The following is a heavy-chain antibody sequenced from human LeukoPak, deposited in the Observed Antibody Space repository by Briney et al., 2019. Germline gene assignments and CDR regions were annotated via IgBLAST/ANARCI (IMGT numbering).Heavy chain of an antibody. D-gene: IGHD2-2*01. V-gene: IGHV4-34*01. J-gene: IGHJ6*03. CDR2: INHSGST. CDR1: GGSFSGYY. Sequence: PSETLSLTCAVYGGSFSGYYWSWIRQPPGKGLEWIGEINHSGSTNYNPSLKSRVTISVDTSKNQFSLKLSSVTAADTAVYYCARGRIAPSLYYYYYMDVWGKGTTVTVSS. CDR3: ARGRIAPSLYYYYYMDV.